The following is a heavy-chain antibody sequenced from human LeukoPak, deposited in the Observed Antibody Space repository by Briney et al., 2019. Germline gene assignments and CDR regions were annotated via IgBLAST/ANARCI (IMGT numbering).Heavy chain of an antibody. D-gene: IGHD6-13*01. Sequence: VGSLRLSCAASGFTFSSYSMNWVRQAPGKGLEWVSSISSSSSYIYYADSVKGRFTISRDNAKNSLYLQMNSLRAEDTAVYYCARGVMGYSSNWYDYWGQGTLVTVSS. CDR3: ARGVMGYSSNWYDY. CDR1: GFTFSSYS. V-gene: IGHV3-21*01. J-gene: IGHJ5*01. CDR2: ISSSSSYI.